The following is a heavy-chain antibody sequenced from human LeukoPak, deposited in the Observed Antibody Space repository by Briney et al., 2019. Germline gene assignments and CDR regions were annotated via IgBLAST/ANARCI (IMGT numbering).Heavy chain of an antibody. CDR1: GYSISSGYY. V-gene: IGHV4-38-2*02. CDR3: ARDAGDTGDAFDI. CDR2: IYHSGST. Sequence: SETLSLTCTVSGYSISSGYYWGWIRQPPGEGLGWIGSIYHSGSTYYNPSLKSRVTISRDKEKNQFSLKLSSVTAADTAVYYCARDAGDTGDAFDIWGQGTMVTVSS. J-gene: IGHJ3*02. D-gene: IGHD5-18*01.